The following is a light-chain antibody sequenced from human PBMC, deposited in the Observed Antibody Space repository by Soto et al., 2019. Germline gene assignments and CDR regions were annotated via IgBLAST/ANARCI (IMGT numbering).Light chain of an antibody. V-gene: IGKV3D-15*01. Sequence: EVVMTQFPDPVSVIPGETVTLSFGASQSVRTNLAWYQQRPGQAPRLLIHYSSTRASDIPARFSGSGSGTNFTLAISSLQSEDFAVYYCQQYAYWPETFGQGTKVDIK. CDR1: QSVRTN. CDR2: YSS. CDR3: QQYAYWPET. J-gene: IGKJ1*01.